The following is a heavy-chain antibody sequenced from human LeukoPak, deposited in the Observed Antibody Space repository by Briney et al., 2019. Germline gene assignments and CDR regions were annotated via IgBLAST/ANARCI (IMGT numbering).Heavy chain of an antibody. CDR3: ARVKELGYCSSTSCYDAFDI. V-gene: IGHV3-23*01. D-gene: IGHD2-2*01. CDR2: LSDGGTRI. CDR1: GFTFRNYG. J-gene: IGHJ3*02. Sequence: GGSLRLSCIASGFTFRNYGMSWVRQAPGKGLEWVSGLSDGGTRIFYADSVKGRFTVSRDNSKNTLYLQMDSLRAEDTAVYYCARVKELGYCSSTSCYDAFDIWGQGTMVTVSS.